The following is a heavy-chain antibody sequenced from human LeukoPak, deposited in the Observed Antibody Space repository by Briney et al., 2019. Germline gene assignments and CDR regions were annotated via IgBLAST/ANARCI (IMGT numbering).Heavy chain of an antibody. V-gene: IGHV4-30-2*01. CDR3: AATSGFCTGGRCYLLDS. CDR1: GASVSSDGYS. J-gene: IGHJ4*02. CDR2: IHRSGST. D-gene: IGHD2-15*01. Sequence: SQTLSLTCAVSGASVSSDGYSWSWIRQPPGKGLEWIGYIHRSGSTYYSPSFRSRVTMSVDRSKNQFSLEMSSVTAADTAVYYCAATSGFCTGGRCYLLDSWGQGTLVSVSS.